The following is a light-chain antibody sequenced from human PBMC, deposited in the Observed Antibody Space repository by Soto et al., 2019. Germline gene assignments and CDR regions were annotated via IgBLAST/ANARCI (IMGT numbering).Light chain of an antibody. V-gene: IGKV1-5*01. Sequence: DIQMTQSPSTLSASVGDRVTINCRASQSVSSWLAWYQQKPGKAPKVLIYDASSWAGGVPSRFTGSGSGTEFTLTINSLQPDDFATYYCQQYSVYWTFGQGTKVDIK. CDR1: QSVSSW. CDR3: QQYSVYWT. CDR2: DAS. J-gene: IGKJ1*01.